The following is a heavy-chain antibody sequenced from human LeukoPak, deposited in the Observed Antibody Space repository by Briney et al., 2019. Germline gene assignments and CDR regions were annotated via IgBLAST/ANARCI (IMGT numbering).Heavy chain of an antibody. Sequence: QPGGSLRLSCAASGFTFSSYGMHWVRQAPDKGLEWVAVIWYDGSNKYYADSVKGRFTISRDNSKNTLYLQMNSLRAEDTAVYYCARDSNLGELAYWGQGTLVTVSS. CDR3: ARDSNLGELAY. J-gene: IGHJ4*02. D-gene: IGHD3-16*01. CDR1: GFTFSSYG. CDR2: IWYDGSNK. V-gene: IGHV3-33*01.